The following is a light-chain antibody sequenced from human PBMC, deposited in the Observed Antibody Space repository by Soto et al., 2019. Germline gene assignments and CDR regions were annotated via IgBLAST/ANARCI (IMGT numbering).Light chain of an antibody. CDR1: SGSIANNY. Sequence: LTQPHSVSESPGKTLSISCTRSSGSIANNYVQWYQQLPGTAPKLVIFANNNRPSGVPDRFSASKSDTSASLAITGLQAEDEADYYCQSYDSSLSGSVFGTGTKGPS. V-gene: IGLV1-40*01. J-gene: IGLJ1*01. CDR2: ANN. CDR3: QSYDSSLSGSV.